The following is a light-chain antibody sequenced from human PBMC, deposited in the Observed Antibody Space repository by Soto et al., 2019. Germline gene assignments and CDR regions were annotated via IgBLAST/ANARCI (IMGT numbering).Light chain of an antibody. CDR1: QSVSSN. J-gene: IGKJ2*01. CDR3: QQYNNWSLL. Sequence: EIVMTQSPATLSVSKGERATLSCRASQSVSSNLAWYKQKPGQATRLLIYGASTRATGIPARFSGSGSGTEFTQTISTLQSEDFAVYYCQQYNNWSLLFGQGTKLDIK. CDR2: GAS. V-gene: IGKV3-15*01.